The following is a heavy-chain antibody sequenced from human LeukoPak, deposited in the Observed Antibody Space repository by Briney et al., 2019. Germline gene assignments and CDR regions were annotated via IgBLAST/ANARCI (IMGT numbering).Heavy chain of an antibody. J-gene: IGHJ3*02. D-gene: IGHD6-19*01. V-gene: IGHV7-4-1*02. CDR1: GYTFTSYA. CDR3: ARAMARIAVAGNDAFDI. CDR2: INTNTGNP. Sequence: ASVKVSCKASGYTFTSYAMNWARQAPGQGLEWMGWINTNTGNPTYAQGFTGRFVFSLDTSVSTAYLQISSLKAEDTAVYYCARAMARIAVAGNDAFDIWGQGTMVTVSS.